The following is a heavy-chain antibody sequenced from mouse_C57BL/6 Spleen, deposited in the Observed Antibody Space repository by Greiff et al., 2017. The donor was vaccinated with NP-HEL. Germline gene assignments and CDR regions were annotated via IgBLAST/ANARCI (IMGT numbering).Heavy chain of an antibody. CDR1: GFTFSDYG. CDR2: ISSGSSTI. CDR3: ARLYYGSRGGYFDY. Sequence: DVHLVESGGGLVKPGGSLKLSCAASGFTFSDYGMHWVRQAPEKGLEWVAYISSGSSTIYYADTVKGRFTISRDNAKNTLFLQMTSLRSEDTAMYYCARLYYGSRGGYFDYWGHGTTLTVSS. D-gene: IGHD1-1*01. V-gene: IGHV5-17*01. J-gene: IGHJ2*01.